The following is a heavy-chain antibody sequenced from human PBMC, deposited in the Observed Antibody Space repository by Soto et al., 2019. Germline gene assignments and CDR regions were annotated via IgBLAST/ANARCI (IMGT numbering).Heavy chain of an antibody. CDR2: INPSGGST. J-gene: IGHJ6*02. D-gene: IGHD3-3*01. V-gene: IGHV1-46*01. CDR3: ATSGPFWSGPAASNYGLDV. CDR1: GYTFSSYY. Sequence: ASVKVSCKASGYTFSSYYMHWVRQAPGQGLERMGIINPSGGSTSYAQKFQCRVTMTRDTSTSTVYMELSSLLYEDTDVYSCATSGPFWSGPAASNYGLDVWGQGTRVTVSS.